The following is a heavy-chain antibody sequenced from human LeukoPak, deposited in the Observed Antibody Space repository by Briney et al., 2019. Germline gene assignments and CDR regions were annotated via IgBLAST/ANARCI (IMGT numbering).Heavy chain of an antibody. J-gene: IGHJ4*02. Sequence: TSETLSLTCAVYGGSFSGYYWSWIRQPPGKGLEWIGEINHSGSTNYNPSLKSRVTISVDTSKNQFSLKLGSVTAADTAVYYCARGILGATFNPGGQGTLVTVSS. CDR3: ARGILGATFNP. CDR2: INHSGST. V-gene: IGHV4-34*01. D-gene: IGHD1-26*01. CDR1: GGSFSGYY.